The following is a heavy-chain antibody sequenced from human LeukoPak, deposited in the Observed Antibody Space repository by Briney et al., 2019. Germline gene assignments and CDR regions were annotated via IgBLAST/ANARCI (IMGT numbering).Heavy chain of an antibody. J-gene: IGHJ6*03. V-gene: IGHV3-23*01. CDR3: ATPLDSTQYSSSWFGGYYYYYYMDV. Sequence: GGSLRLSCAASGFTFSSYAMSWVRQAPGKGLEWVSAISGSGGSTYYADSVKGRFTISRDNSKNTLYLQMNSLRAEDTAVYYCATPLDSTQYSSSWFGGYYYYYYMDVWGKGTTVTVSS. CDR2: ISGSGGST. D-gene: IGHD6-13*01. CDR1: GFTFSSYA.